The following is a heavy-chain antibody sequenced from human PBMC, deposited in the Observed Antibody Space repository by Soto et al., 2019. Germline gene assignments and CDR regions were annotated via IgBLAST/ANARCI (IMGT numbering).Heavy chain of an antibody. CDR1: GYTFNEYY. CDR3: AERLGGGGDYFYGMDV. CDR2: INPNSGGT. J-gene: IGHJ6*02. V-gene: IGHV1-2*02. D-gene: IGHD3-10*01. Sequence: QVQLVQSGAEVKKPGASVKVSCKTSGYTFNEYYIHWMRQVPGQGPEWMGWINPNSGGTKFAKKFAGGITMTSDTSISTAYMELGRLGSDDTAVYYWAERLGGGGDYFYGMDVWGQGTAVTVSS.